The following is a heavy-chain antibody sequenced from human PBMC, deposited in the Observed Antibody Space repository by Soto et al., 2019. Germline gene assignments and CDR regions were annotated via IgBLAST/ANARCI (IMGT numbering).Heavy chain of an antibody. V-gene: IGHV1-69*01. D-gene: IGHD3-10*01. J-gene: IGHJ4*02. CDR1: GGTFSDSV. CDR2: IVPIFGNA. CDR3: ARGRDGSNYYFDY. Sequence: QVQLVQSGPEVKKPGSSVKVSCKASGGTFSDSVTSWVRQAPGQGLEWMGGIVPIFGNANLAEKFQDRVTITADESTSTAYMKLTSLRSEDTAVYYCARGRDGSNYYFDYWGQGTLVTVSS.